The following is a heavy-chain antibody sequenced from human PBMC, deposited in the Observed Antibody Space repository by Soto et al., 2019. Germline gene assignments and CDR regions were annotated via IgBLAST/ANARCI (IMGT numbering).Heavy chain of an antibody. Sequence: SETLSLTCTVSGSSIYTGGFYWSWIRQLPGKGLEWLGYIYYTGSTQYTPSLKSRLSISTDTSDNQFSLRLNSVTAADTAVYYCATSLVTSRARVDYWGQGTPVTVSS. V-gene: IGHV4-31*03. CDR2: IYYTGST. D-gene: IGHD1-26*01. CDR1: GSSIYTGGFY. J-gene: IGHJ4*02. CDR3: ATSLVTSRARVDY.